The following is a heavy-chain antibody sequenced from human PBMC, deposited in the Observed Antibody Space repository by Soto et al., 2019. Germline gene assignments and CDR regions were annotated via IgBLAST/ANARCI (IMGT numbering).Heavy chain of an antibody. J-gene: IGHJ4*02. CDR3: ARDAYCSGGSCYDY. V-gene: IGHV4-59*01. CDR1: GGSISSYY. CDR2: IYYSGST. D-gene: IGHD2-15*01. Sequence: QVQLQESGPGLVKPSETLSLTCTVSGGSISSYYWSWIRQPSGKGLEWIGYIYYSGSTNYNPSLKSRVTISVDTSKNQFSLKLSSVTAADTAVYYCARDAYCSGGSCYDYWGQGTLVTVSS.